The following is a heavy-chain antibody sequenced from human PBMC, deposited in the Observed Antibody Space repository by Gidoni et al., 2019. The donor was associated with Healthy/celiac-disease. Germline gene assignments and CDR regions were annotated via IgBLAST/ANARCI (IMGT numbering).Heavy chain of an antibody. CDR3: ARDRLGGYKYFDY. D-gene: IGHD5-12*01. Sequence: GMHWVRQAPGKGLEWVAVIWYDGSNKYYADSVKGRFTISRDNSKNTLYLQMNSLRAEDTAVYYCARDRLGGYKYFDYWGQGTLVTVSS. J-gene: IGHJ4*02. CDR1: G. CDR2: IWYDGSNK. V-gene: IGHV3-33*01.